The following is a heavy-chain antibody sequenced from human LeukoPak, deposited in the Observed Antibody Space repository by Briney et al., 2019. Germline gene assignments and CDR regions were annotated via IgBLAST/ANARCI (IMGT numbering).Heavy chain of an antibody. D-gene: IGHD3-22*01. CDR2: IYYSGGT. Sequence: SETLSLTCTVSGGSISSYYWSWIRQPPGKGLEWIGYIYYSGGTNYNPSLKSRVAITVGTSKNQFSLMLNSVTAADTAVYYCARFDSSGYYVEYWGEGTLVTVSS. CDR1: GGSISSYY. V-gene: IGHV4-59*01. J-gene: IGHJ4*02. CDR3: ARFDSSGYYVEY.